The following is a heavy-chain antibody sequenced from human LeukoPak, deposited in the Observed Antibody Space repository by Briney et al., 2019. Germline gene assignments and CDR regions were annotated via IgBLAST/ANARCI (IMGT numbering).Heavy chain of an antibody. CDR2: ISGSGGST. CDR3: AKDPNPPPYLNSDY. CDR1: GFTFSSYA. Sequence: GGSLRLSCAASGFTFSSYAMSWVRQAPGKGLEWVSAISGSGGSTYYADSVKGRFTISRDNSKNTLYLQMNSLRAEDTAVYYCAKDPNPPPYLNSDYWGQGTLVTVSS. V-gene: IGHV3-23*01. D-gene: IGHD2-2*01. J-gene: IGHJ4*02.